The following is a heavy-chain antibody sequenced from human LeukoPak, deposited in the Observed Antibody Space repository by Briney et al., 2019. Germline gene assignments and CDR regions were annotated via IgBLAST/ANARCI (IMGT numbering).Heavy chain of an antibody. D-gene: IGHD2-15*01. CDR3: ASRDGYCSGGSCYPGGY. V-gene: IGHV3-9*01. CDR2: ISWNSGSI. Sequence: GRSLRLSCAASGFTFDDYAMHWVRQAPGKGLEWVSGISWNSGSIGYADSVKGRFTISRDNAKNSLYLQMNSLRAEDTAVYYCASRDGYCSGGSCYPGGYWGQGTLVTVSS. CDR1: GFTFDDYA. J-gene: IGHJ4*02.